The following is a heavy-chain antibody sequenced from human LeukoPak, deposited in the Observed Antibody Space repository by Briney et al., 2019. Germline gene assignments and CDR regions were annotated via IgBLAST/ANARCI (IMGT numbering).Heavy chain of an antibody. CDR3: ARQPAWIQLWFDP. D-gene: IGHD5-18*01. Sequence: SEALSLTCTVSGGSISSSSYYWGWIRQPPGKGLEWIGSIYYSGSTYYNPSLKSRVTISVDTSKNQFSLELSSVTAADTAVYYCARQPAWIQLWFDPWGQGTLVTVSS. CDR1: GGSISSSSYY. J-gene: IGHJ5*02. CDR2: IYYSGST. V-gene: IGHV4-39*01.